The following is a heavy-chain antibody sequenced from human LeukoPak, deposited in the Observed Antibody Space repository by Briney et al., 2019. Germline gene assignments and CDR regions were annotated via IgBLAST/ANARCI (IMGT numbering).Heavy chain of an antibody. J-gene: IGHJ6*03. CDR3: ARVYGSGSYYNGYYYYYMDV. Sequence: PSETLSLTCAVYGGSFSGYSWTWIRQPPGKGLEWIGSIYYSGSTYYNPSLKSRVTISVDTSKNQFSLKLSSVTAADTAVYYCARVYGSGSYYNGYYYYYMDVWGKGTTVTISS. D-gene: IGHD3-10*01. CDR1: GGSFSGYS. CDR2: IYYSGST. V-gene: IGHV4-34*01.